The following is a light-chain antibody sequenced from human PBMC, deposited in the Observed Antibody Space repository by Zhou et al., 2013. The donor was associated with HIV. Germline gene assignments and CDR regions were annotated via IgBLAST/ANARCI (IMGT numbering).Light chain of an antibody. CDR3: QQIXLPRT. Sequence: DIQMTQSPSSLSASVGDRVTITCRASQSINTYLNWYQQKPGKAPRLLIYAANNLQDGVPSTFTATGSGTDFTLTISSLQPDDFATYYCQQIXLPRTFGQGTKVEIQ. CDR2: AAN. CDR1: QSINTY. V-gene: IGKV1-39*01. J-gene: IGKJ1*01.